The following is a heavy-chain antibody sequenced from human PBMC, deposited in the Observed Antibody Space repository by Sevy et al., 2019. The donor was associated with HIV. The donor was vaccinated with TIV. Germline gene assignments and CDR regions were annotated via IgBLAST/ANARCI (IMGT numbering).Heavy chain of an antibody. Sequence: GGSLRLSCAASGFIFSNHGMHWVRQAPGKGLEWVARIWYDGSDTYYGESVKGRFTISRDNSKNTLDLQMNSLIVEDTAVYYCARDVDSNYDGIDAWGQGTTVTVSS. V-gene: IGHV3-33*01. CDR1: GFIFSNHG. D-gene: IGHD4-4*01. CDR2: IWYDGSDT. J-gene: IGHJ6*02. CDR3: ARDVDSNYDGIDA.